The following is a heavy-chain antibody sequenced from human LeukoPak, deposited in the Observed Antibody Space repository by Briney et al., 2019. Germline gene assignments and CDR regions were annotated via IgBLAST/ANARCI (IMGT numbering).Heavy chain of an antibody. CDR2: ISYDGSNK. Sequence: GRSLRLSCAASGFTFSSYAMHWVRQAPGKGLEWVAVISYDGSNKYYADSVKGRFTISRDNSKNTLYLQMNSLRAEDTALYYCAKDIRYCSSTSCSYYYYGMDVWGQGTTVTVSS. V-gene: IGHV3-30*04. J-gene: IGHJ6*02. CDR3: AKDIRYCSSTSCSYYYYGMDV. D-gene: IGHD2-2*01. CDR1: GFTFSSYA.